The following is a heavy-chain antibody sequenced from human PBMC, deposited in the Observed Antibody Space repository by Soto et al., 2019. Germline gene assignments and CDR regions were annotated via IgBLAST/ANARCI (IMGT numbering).Heavy chain of an antibody. V-gene: IGHV1-69*06. CDR2: IIPIFGTA. CDR1: GGTFSSYA. D-gene: IGHD6-19*01. J-gene: IGHJ4*02. Sequence: EASVKVSCKASGGTFSSYAISWVRQAPGQGLEWMGGIIPIFGTANYAQKFQGRVTITADKSTSTAYMELSSLRSEDTAVYYCARGIAVAGKLDYWGQGTLVTVSS. CDR3: ARGIAVAGKLDY.